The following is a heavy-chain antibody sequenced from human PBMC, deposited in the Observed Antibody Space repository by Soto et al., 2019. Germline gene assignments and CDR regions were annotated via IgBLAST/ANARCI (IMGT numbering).Heavy chain of an antibody. CDR3: ARGGKELISMVRGVDRKYYMAV. D-gene: IGHD3-10*01. CDR1: GGSFSGYY. Sequence: SETLSLTCAVYGGSFSGYYWSWIRQPPGKGLEWIGEINHSGSTNYNPSLKSRVTISVDTSKNQFSLKLSSVTAADTAVYYCARGGKELISMVRGVDRKYYMAVWGKGTTVTVSS. V-gene: IGHV4-34*01. J-gene: IGHJ6*03. CDR2: INHSGST.